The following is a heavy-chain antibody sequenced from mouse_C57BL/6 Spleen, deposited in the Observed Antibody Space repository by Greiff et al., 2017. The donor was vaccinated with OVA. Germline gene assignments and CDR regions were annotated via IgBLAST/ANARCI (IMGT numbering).Heavy chain of an antibody. J-gene: IGHJ2*01. CDR1: GYTFTSYT. Sequence: QVQLKQSGAELARPGASVKMSCRASGYTFTSYTMHWVKQRPGQGLEWIGYINPSSGYTKYNQKFKDKATLTADKSSSTAYMQLSSLTSEDSAVYYCARKRENYLFDYWGQGTTLTVSS. CDR2: INPSSGYT. D-gene: IGHD2-1*01. CDR3: ARKRENYLFDY. V-gene: IGHV1-4*01.